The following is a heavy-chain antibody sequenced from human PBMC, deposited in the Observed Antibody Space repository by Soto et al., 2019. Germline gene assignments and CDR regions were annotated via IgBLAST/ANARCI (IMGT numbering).Heavy chain of an antibody. D-gene: IGHD6-6*01. CDR1: GGTFSSYA. CDR2: IIPIFGTA. CDR3: ARERSGYSSSSGVGSHFDY. J-gene: IGHJ4*02. V-gene: IGHV1-69*06. Sequence: SVKVSCKASGGTFSSYAISWVRQAPGQGLEWMGGIIPIFGTANYAQKFQGRVTITADKSTSTAYMELSSLRSEDTAVYYCARERSGYSSSSGVGSHFDYWGQGTLVTVSS.